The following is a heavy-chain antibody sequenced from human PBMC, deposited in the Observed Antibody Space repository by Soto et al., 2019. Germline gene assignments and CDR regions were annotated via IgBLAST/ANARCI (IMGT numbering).Heavy chain of an antibody. CDR1: GGSISSGGYY. CDR2: IYYSGST. CDR3: AREGHFWSGNYYYGMDV. D-gene: IGHD3-3*02. Sequence: SETLSLTCTVSGGSISSGGYYWSWIRQHPGKGLEWIGYIYYSGSTYYNPSLKSRVTISVDTSKNQFSLKLSSVTAADTAVYYCAREGHFWSGNYYYGMDVWGQGTTVTVSS. V-gene: IGHV4-31*03. J-gene: IGHJ6*02.